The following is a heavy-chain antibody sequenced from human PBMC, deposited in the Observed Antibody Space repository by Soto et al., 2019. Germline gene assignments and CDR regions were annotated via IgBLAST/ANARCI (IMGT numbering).Heavy chain of an antibody. V-gene: IGHV3-23*01. CDR2: LTGSSSNI. D-gene: IGHD3-10*01. J-gene: IGHJ4*02. Sequence: EVQILESGGGLVQPGGSLRLSCAASGFSFRNYAMSWVRQAPGKGLEWISTLTGSSSNIYYADSVKGRFAISRDNSRNTLYLEMNSLKAEDTAVYYCANGRATYGLLTHDYWGQGTLVTVSS. CDR3: ANGRATYGLLTHDY. CDR1: GFSFRNYA.